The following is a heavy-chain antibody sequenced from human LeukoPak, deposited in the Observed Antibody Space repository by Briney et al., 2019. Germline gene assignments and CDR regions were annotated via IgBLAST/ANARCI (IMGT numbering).Heavy chain of an antibody. CDR1: GGSISSYY. Sequence: SETLSLICTVSGGSISSYYWSWIRQPPGKGLEWIGYIYYSGSTNYNPSLKSRVTISVDTSKNQFSLKLSSVTAADTAVYYCAGWRGVPSYGSGSYYIGYYYYMDVWGKGTTVTVSS. J-gene: IGHJ6*03. D-gene: IGHD3-10*01. CDR2: IYYSGST. V-gene: IGHV4-59*01. CDR3: AGWRGVPSYGSGSYYIGYYYYMDV.